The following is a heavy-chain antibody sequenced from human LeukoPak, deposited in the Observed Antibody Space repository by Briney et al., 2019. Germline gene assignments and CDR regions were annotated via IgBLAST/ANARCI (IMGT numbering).Heavy chain of an antibody. Sequence: PGGSLRLSCAASGFTFSSDSMNWVRQVPGKGLEWVSSIISSSSYIYYADTVKGRFTISRDNAKNSLYLQMNSLRAEDTAVYYCARRKLLWFGIRCNYFDYWGQGTLVTVSS. CDR1: GFTFSSDS. CDR2: IISSSSYI. D-gene: IGHD3-10*01. V-gene: IGHV3-21*01. CDR3: ARRKLLWFGIRCNYFDY. J-gene: IGHJ4*02.